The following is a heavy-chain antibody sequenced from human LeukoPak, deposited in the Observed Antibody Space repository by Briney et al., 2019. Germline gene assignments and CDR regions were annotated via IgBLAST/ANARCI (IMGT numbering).Heavy chain of an antibody. CDR1: GGSFSGYY. CDR2: INHSGST. CDR3: ASGARIRSSSWYGLDP. J-gene: IGHJ5*02. V-gene: IGHV4-34*01. Sequence: SETLSLTCAVYGGSFSGYYWSWIRQPPGKGLEWIGEINHSGSTNYNPSPKSRVTISVDTSKNQFSLKLSSVTAADTAVYYCASGARIRSSSWYGLDPWGQGTLVTVSS. D-gene: IGHD6-13*01.